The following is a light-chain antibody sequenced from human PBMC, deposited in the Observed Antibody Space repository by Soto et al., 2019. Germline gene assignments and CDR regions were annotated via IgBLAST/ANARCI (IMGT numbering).Light chain of an antibody. CDR3: QQYNDWPPGT. CDR1: QSVRSN. CDR2: GAS. V-gene: IGKV3-15*01. Sequence: EIVMTQSPATLSVSPGDRATLSCRASQSVRSNLAWYQQKPGQAPRLLIHGASTRPTGIPARFSGSGSGTEFTLTIGSLQSEDFAVYYCQQYNDWPPGTFGQGTRVEIK. J-gene: IGKJ1*01.